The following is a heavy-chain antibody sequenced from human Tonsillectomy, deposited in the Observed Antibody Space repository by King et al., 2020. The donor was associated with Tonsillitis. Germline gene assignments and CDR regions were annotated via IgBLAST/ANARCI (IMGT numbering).Heavy chain of an antibody. D-gene: IGHD1-26*01. CDR3: ARVGGIVGAAFDY. Sequence: VQLVESGGGLVQPGGSLRLSCAASEFTFSNYWMHWVRQAPGKGLVLVSRINIDGISTSYADSVKGRFTISRDNAKNTLYLQMNSLRAEDTDVYYCARVGGIVGAAFDYWGQGTLVTVSS. J-gene: IGHJ4*02. CDR1: EFTFSNYW. CDR2: INIDGIST. V-gene: IGHV3-74*01.